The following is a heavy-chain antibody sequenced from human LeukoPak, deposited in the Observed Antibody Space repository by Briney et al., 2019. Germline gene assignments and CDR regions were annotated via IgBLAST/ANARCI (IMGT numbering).Heavy chain of an antibody. CDR3: ARGGIGTTFDYFDY. D-gene: IGHD1-1*01. V-gene: IGHV1-46*01. Sequence: ASVKVSCKTSGYSSISFFMHWVRQAPGQGLEWMGVINPSGGSTTNAQKFQGRVTMTRDTSTSTVYMDLSSLRSEDTAVYYCARGGIGTTFDYFDYWGQGTLVTVSS. CDR2: INPSGGST. CDR1: GYSSISFF. J-gene: IGHJ4*02.